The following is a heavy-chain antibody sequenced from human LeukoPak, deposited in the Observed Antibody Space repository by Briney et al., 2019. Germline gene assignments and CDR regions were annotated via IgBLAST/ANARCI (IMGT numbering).Heavy chain of an antibody. V-gene: IGHV4-38-2*02. CDR1: GYSISSGYY. Sequence: SETLSLTCTVSGYSISSGYYWGWIRQPPGKGLEWIGSIYHSGSTYYNPSLKSRVTISVDTSKNQFSLKLSSVTAADTAVYYCARALGRGVPAALGYWGQGTLVTVSS. J-gene: IGHJ4*02. CDR3: ARALGRGVPAALGY. D-gene: IGHD2-2*01. CDR2: IYHSGST.